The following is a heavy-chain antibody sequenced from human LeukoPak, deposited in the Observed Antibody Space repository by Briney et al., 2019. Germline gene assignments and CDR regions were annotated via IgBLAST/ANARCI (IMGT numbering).Heavy chain of an antibody. Sequence: GGSLRLFCAASGFTFSSYWMSWVRQAPGKGLEWVANIKQDGSEKYYVDSVKGRFTISRDNAKNSLYLQMNSLRAEDTAVYYCARDRGQWLVSNYHYYGIDVWGQGTTVTVSS. CDR2: IKQDGSEK. CDR1: GFTFSSYW. CDR3: ARDRGQWLVSNYHYYGIDV. V-gene: IGHV3-7*01. D-gene: IGHD6-19*01. J-gene: IGHJ6*02.